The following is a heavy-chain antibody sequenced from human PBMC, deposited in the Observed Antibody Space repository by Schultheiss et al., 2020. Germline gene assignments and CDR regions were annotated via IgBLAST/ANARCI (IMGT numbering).Heavy chain of an antibody. V-gene: IGHV3-21*01. D-gene: IGHD6-19*01. J-gene: IGHJ4*02. CDR1: GFTFSSYS. CDR2: ISSSSSYI. Sequence: GESLKISCAASGFTFSSYSMHWVRQAPGKGLEWVSSISSSSSYIYYADSVKGRFTISRDNAKNSLYLQMNSLRAEDTAVYYCARDRGSSGWYRGEYFDYWGQGTLVTVSS. CDR3: ARDRGSSGWYRGEYFDY.